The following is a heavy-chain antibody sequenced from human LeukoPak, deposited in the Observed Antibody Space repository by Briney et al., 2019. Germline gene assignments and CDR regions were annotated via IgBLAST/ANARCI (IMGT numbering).Heavy chain of an antibody. D-gene: IGHD1-1*01. V-gene: IGHV4-59*01. J-gene: IGHJ6*03. Sequence: SETLSLTCSVSDDSITMYYWTWIRQPPGKGLEWIGYVDHTGSANFNPSLNGRVSISRDTTKNLFSLRLRSVTAADTAVYFCARGRVSSSTWYSTYYYYFYMDVWGKGATVTVSS. CDR2: VDHTGSA. CDR3: ARGRVSSSTWYSTYYYYFYMDV. CDR1: DDSITMYY.